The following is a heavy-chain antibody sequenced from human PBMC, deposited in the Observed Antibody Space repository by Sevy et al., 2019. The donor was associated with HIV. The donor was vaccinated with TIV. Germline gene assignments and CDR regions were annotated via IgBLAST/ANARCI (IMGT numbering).Heavy chain of an antibody. CDR3: VRDTQFGFDY. CDR2: IRSDSSVM. V-gene: IGHV3-48*02. CDR1: GFRFSDEP. J-gene: IGHJ4*02. D-gene: IGHD3-16*01. Sequence: GVSLRLSCVASGFRFSDEPMNWVRQAPGKGLEWISNIRSDSSVMSYADTVRGRFTVSRDNARNSLSLQLNSLRDEDTALYYCVRDTQFGFDYWGQGTLVTVSS.